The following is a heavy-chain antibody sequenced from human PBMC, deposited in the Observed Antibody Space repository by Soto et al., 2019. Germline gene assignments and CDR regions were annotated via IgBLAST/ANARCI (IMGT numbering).Heavy chain of an antibody. Sequence: GGSLRLSCAASGFTFDDYAMHWVRQGPGKGLEWVSGISWNSGGIGYADSVKGRFTISRDNAKNSLYLQMDRLGPEDTAFYYCAKSPHDILIGSAFDYWGQGTLVTVSS. V-gene: IGHV3-9*01. CDR2: ISWNSGGI. CDR3: AKSPHDILIGSAFDY. D-gene: IGHD3-9*01. J-gene: IGHJ4*02. CDR1: GFTFDDYA.